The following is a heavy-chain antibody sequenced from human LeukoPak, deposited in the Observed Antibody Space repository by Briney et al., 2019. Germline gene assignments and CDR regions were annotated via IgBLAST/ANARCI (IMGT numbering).Heavy chain of an antibody. CDR2: ISAYNGNT. CDR1: GYTFTGYY. Sequence: ASVKVSCKASGYTFTGYYMHWVRQAPGQGLEWMGWISAYNGNTNYAQKLQGRVTMTTDTSTSTAYMELRSLRSDDTAVYYCARARGDGSSWPLDYWGQGTLVTVSS. D-gene: IGHD6-13*01. CDR3: ARARGDGSSWPLDY. J-gene: IGHJ4*02. V-gene: IGHV1-18*04.